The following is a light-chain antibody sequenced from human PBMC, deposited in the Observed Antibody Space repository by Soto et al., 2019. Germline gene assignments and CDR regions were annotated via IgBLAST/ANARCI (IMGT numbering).Light chain of an antibody. J-gene: IGKJ4*01. V-gene: IGKV3-20*01. Sequence: EIVLTQSPGTLSLSPGERATLSCRASQSVSSSYLAWYQQKPGQAPRLLIYGASSRATGIPDRFSGSGSGTDFTLTISRLEPEDFAVYYCQQYGSSPPRVTFGGGTXVDIK. CDR3: QQYGSSPPRVT. CDR2: GAS. CDR1: QSVSSSY.